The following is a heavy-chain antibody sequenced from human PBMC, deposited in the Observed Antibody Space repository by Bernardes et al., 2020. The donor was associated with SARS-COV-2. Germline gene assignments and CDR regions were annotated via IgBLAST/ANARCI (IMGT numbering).Heavy chain of an antibody. CDR2: VGTDGNT. D-gene: IGHD3-16*01. CDR1: GFSLSSPA. CDR3: ARDLFWWSAADY. J-gene: IGHJ4*02. Sequence: VGSLLLSCAASGFSLSSPAMSWVRQAPGQGLEWVSGVGTDGNTHYTDSVRGRFSISRDNSKNILYLQMNSLRGEDTAVYFCARDLFWWSAADYWGQGTLVTVS. V-gene: IGHV3-23*01.